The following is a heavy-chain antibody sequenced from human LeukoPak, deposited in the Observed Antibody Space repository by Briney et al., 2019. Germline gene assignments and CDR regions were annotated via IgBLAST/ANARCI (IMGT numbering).Heavy chain of an antibody. CDR3: AKVGRSSSATYYYYMDV. D-gene: IGHD6-6*01. V-gene: IGHV3-23*01. CDR1: GFTFSSYA. Sequence: GGSLRLSCAASGFTFSSYAMSWVRQAPGKGLEWLSGISGSGGSTYYADSVKGRFTISRDNSKNTLYLQMNSLRAEDTAVYYCAKVGRSSSATYYYYMDVWGKGTTVTVSS. CDR2: ISGSGGST. J-gene: IGHJ6*03.